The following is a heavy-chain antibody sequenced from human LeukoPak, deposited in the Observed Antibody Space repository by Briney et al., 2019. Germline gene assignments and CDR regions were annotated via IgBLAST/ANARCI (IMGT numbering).Heavy chain of an antibody. Sequence: PSETLSLTCTVSGGSISGSSYYWGWIRQPPGKGLEWIGSIYYSGSTYYNPSLKSRVTISVDTSKNQFSLKLSSVTAADTAVYYCARDLGVATTPLFDYWGQGTLVTVSS. V-gene: IGHV4-39*07. D-gene: IGHD5-12*01. CDR3: ARDLGVATTPLFDY. CDR2: IYYSGST. CDR1: GGSISGSSYY. J-gene: IGHJ4*02.